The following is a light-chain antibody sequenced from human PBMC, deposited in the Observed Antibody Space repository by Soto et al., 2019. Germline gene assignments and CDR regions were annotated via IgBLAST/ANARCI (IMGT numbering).Light chain of an antibody. V-gene: IGKV1-8*01. CDR2: AAS. Sequence: AIRMTQSPSSLSASTGDRVTITCRASQGISSYLAWHQQKPGKAPKLLIYAASTLQSGVPSRFSGSGSGTDFTLTISCLQSEDFATYYCQQYYSYPQTFGQGTKLEIK. CDR1: QGISSY. CDR3: QQYYSYPQT. J-gene: IGKJ2*01.